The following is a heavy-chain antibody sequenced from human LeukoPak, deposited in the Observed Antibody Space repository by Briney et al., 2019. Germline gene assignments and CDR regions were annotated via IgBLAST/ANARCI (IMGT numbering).Heavy chain of an antibody. J-gene: IGHJ4*02. CDR3: AKAPYSSSWNFDY. D-gene: IGHD6-13*01. CDR2: ISGGGGST. CDR1: GFTVSSNY. Sequence: GGSLRLSCAASGFTVSSNYISWVRQAPGKGLEWVSAISGGGGSTYYADSVKGRFTISRDNSKNTLYLQMNSLRAEDTAVYYCAKAPYSSSWNFDYWGQGTLVTVSS. V-gene: IGHV3-23*01.